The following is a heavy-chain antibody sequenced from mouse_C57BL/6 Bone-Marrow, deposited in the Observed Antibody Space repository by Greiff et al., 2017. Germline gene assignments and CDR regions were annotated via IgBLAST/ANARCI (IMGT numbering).Heavy chain of an antibody. Sequence: QVQLQQPGAELVKPGASVKLSCKASGYTFTSYWMHWVKQRPGQGLEWIGMIHPNSGSTNYNEKFQSKATLTVDKSSSTAYMQLSSLTSEDSAVYYCAREEALRYFDVWGTGTTVTVSS. CDR2: IHPNSGST. J-gene: IGHJ1*03. CDR1: GYTFTSYW. CDR3: AREEALRYFDV. D-gene: IGHD3-2*02. V-gene: IGHV1-64*01.